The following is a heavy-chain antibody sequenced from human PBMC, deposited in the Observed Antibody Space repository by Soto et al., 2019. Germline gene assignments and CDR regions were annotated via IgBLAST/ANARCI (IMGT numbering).Heavy chain of an antibody. Sequence: NPSETLSLTCSVSGGSISSGDYYWSWIRQPPGKGLEWIGYIYYSGSTCYNPSLKSRVTISVDTSKNQFSLKLSSVTAADTAVYYCARDVYYDNTNWGQGTLVTVSS. V-gene: IGHV4-30-4*01. CDR2: IYYSGST. J-gene: IGHJ4*02. D-gene: IGHD3-22*01. CDR1: GGSISSGDYY. CDR3: ARDVYYDNTN.